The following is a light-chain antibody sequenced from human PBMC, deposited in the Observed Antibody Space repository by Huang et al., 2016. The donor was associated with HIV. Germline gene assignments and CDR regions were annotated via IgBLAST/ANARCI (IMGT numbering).Light chain of an antibody. Sequence: DIVLTQSPGTLSVSPRERAALSCRASQNITNNFLAWYEQRSGQTPRTLIYGASNRAMGIPDRFSGSGSGTDFTLIISRLEPQDSAVYYCQQYLSSPLTFGGGTNVEIK. V-gene: IGKV3-20*01. CDR3: QQYLSSPLT. CDR1: QNITNNF. CDR2: GAS. J-gene: IGKJ4*01.